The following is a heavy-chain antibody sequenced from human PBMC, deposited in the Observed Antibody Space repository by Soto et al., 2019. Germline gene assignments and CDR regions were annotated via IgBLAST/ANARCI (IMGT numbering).Heavy chain of an antibody. V-gene: IGHV5-51*01. CDR1: GYSFTSYW. CDR2: IYPGDSDT. CDR3: AGGGVRGVITRTRDYYGMDV. D-gene: IGHD3-10*01. Sequence: EVQLVQSGAEVKKPGESLKISCKGSGYSFTSYWIGWVRQMPGKGLEWMGIIYPGDSDTRYSPSFQGQVTISADKSISTACRQWSSLKASDTAMYYCAGGGVRGVITRTRDYYGMDVWGQGTTVTVSS. J-gene: IGHJ6*02.